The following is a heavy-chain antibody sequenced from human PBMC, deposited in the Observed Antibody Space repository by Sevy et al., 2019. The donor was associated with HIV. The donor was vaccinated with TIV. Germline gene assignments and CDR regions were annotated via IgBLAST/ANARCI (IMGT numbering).Heavy chain of an antibody. D-gene: IGHD3-22*01. CDR1: GGSFSGYY. V-gene: IGHV4-34*01. CDR2: INHSGST. Sequence: SETLSLTCAVYGGSFSGYYWSWIRQPPGKGLEWIGEINHSGSTNYNPSLKSRVTISVDTSKNQFSLKLSSVTAADTAVYYCARTPSPLNYYDSSGYPDYWGQGTLVTVSS. CDR3: ARTPSPLNYYDSSGYPDY. J-gene: IGHJ4*02.